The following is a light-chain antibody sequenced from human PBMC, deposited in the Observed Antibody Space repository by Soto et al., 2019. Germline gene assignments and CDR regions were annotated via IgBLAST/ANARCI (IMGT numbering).Light chain of an antibody. Sequence: DILLTQSPSTLSASVGDRVTISCRASQSISSWLAWYQQKPGKAPKLLIYKASTLKSGVPSRFSGSGSGTEFTLTISSLQPDDFATYYCQHYNSYSLFGGGTKVDIK. CDR1: QSISSW. V-gene: IGKV1-5*03. CDR3: QHYNSYSL. J-gene: IGKJ4*01. CDR2: KAS.